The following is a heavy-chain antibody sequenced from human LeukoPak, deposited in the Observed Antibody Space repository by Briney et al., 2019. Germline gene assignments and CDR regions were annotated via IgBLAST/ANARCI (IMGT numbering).Heavy chain of an antibody. Sequence: PGGSLRLSCAPPGFTVSSSYISWVPQAPGRGLERGSVICSDGTTYYADAVKGRFTISRDNSKNTLYLQMNILRAEDTAVYYCARDLSTVTGGGWGQGTLVTVSS. V-gene: IGHV3-66*01. CDR1: GFTVSSSY. D-gene: IGHD4-17*01. CDR3: ARDLSTVTGGG. J-gene: IGHJ4*02. CDR2: ICSDGTT.